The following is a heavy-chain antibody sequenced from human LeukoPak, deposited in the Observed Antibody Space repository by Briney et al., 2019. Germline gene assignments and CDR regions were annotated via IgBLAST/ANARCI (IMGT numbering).Heavy chain of an antibody. CDR1: GFTFSSYA. D-gene: IGHD1-14*01. V-gene: IGHV3-21*06. Sequence: GGSLRLSCAASGFTFSSYAMSWVRQAPGKGLEWVASIGPTGSDRYHADSIKGRFTISRDNANNFLYLQMNSLRAEDTAVYYCATETNGRHYDYWGQGTLLTVSS. J-gene: IGHJ4*02. CDR2: IGPTGSDR. CDR3: ATETNGRHYDY.